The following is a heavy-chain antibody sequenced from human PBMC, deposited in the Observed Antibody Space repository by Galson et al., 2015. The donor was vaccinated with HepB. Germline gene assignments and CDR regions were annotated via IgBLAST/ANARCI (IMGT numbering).Heavy chain of an antibody. CDR1: GFTFSSYA. CDR2: ISYDGSNK. Sequence: SLRLSCAASGFTFSSYAMHWVRQAPGKGLEWVAVISYDGSNKYYADSVKGRFTISRDNSKNTLYLQMNSLRAEDTAVYYCARDLAGYSYGYGYYYYGMDVWGQGTTVTVSS. J-gene: IGHJ6*02. V-gene: IGHV3-30-3*01. D-gene: IGHD5-18*01. CDR3: ARDLAGYSYGYGYYYYGMDV.